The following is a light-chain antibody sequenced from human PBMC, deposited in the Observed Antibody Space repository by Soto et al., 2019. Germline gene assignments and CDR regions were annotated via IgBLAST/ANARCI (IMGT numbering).Light chain of an antibody. V-gene: IGKV3-15*01. CDR3: NQYGTCSILT. Sequence: TVMTQSPVSLSVSPGETATLSCRASQTVTINLAWYQQKPGQAPRLLIYGASNRATGVPARFSGSGSGTDFALTISSLQSEDFAVHYCNQYGTCSILTFGPGPKVEIX. CDR2: GAS. CDR1: QTVTIN. J-gene: IGKJ4*01.